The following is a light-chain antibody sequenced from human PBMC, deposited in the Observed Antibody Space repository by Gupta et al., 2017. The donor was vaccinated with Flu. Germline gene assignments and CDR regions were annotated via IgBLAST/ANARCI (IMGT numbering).Light chain of an antibody. V-gene: IGKV3-11*01. CDR1: QSVSSY. CDR2: DAS. CDR3: QQRSNLLT. J-gene: IGKJ4*01. Sequence: EIVLTQSPATLSLSPGERATLSCRASQSVSSYLAWYQQKPGQAPRLLIYDASNRATGIPARFSGSGSVTDFTLTSSSLEPEDFAVYYWQQRSNLLTFGGGTKVEIK.